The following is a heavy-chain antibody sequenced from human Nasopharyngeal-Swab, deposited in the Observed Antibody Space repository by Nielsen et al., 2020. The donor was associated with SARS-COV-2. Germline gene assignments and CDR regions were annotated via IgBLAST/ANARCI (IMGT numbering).Heavy chain of an antibody. V-gene: IGHV4-39*01. CDR1: GGSIRRSSWY. CDR2: IYNGEET. Sequence: SETLSLTCAISGGSIRRSSWYWGWIRQAPGRGLEWIGNIYNGEETFYNPSLKSRLTISADTSKNQISLRLTSVTTADTAVYYCARLWRDQLQRGDNCFDPWGQGTLVTVAS. CDR3: ARLWRDQLQRGDNCFDP. J-gene: IGHJ5*02. D-gene: IGHD1-26*01.